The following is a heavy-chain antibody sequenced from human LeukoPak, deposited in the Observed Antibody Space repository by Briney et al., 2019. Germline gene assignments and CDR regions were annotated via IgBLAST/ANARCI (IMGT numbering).Heavy chain of an antibody. CDR1: GFTFSSYA. J-gene: IGHJ4*02. Sequence: PGGSLRLSCAASGFTFSSYAMSWVRQAPGKGLEWVSVIYSGGSTYYADSVKGRFTISRDNSKNTLYLQMNSVRAEDTAVYYCARGVGGSYYYFDYWGQGTLVTVSS. CDR2: IYSGGST. V-gene: IGHV3-66*02. D-gene: IGHD1-26*01. CDR3: ARGVGGSYYYFDY.